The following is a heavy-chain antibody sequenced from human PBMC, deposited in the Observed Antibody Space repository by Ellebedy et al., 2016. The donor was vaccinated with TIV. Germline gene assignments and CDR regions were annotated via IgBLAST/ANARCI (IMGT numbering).Heavy chain of an antibody. CDR2: CDIEDEET. D-gene: IGHD3-22*01. CDR1: GHTLPDLA. V-gene: IGHV1-24*01. Sequence: AASVKVSCKVSGHTLPDLAIHWVRQAPGKGLEWMGGCDIEDEETTYAQKFQGRITMTEDTSTGTAYLHLSTLRSEDTAVYYCATVFLNMIVEGLQFWGRGTPVTVSA. J-gene: IGHJ1*01. CDR3: ATVFLNMIVEGLQF.